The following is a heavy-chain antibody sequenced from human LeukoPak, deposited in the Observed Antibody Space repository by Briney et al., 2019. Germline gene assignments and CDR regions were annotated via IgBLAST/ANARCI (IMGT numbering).Heavy chain of an antibody. D-gene: IGHD3-22*01. J-gene: IGHJ4*02. V-gene: IGHV4-4*02. CDR2: IYHNGST. Sequence: SETLSLTCAVSGGSISSSNWWSWVRQPPGKGLEWIGEIYHNGSTNYNPSLKSRVTISVDTSKNQFSLKLSSVTAADTAVYYCARERGDSSGSNTLYYFDYWGQGTLVTVSS. CDR1: GGSISSSNW. CDR3: ARERGDSSGSNTLYYFDY.